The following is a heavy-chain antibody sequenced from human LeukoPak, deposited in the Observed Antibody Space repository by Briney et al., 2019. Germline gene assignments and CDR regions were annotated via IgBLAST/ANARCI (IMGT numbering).Heavy chain of an antibody. J-gene: IGHJ3*02. V-gene: IGHV4-34*01. CDR1: AGSFSGYY. CDR2: INHSGST. Sequence: TSETLSLTCAVYAGSFSGYYWSWIRQPPGKGLEWIGEINHSGSTNYNPSLKSRVTMSVDTSKNQFSLKLNSVTAADTAVYYCAKSNGYGLVDIWGQGTMVTVSS. D-gene: IGHD3-10*01. CDR3: AKSNGYGLVDI.